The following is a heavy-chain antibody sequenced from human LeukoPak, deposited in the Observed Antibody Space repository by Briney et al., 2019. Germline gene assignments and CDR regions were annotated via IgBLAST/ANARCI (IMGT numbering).Heavy chain of an antibody. Sequence: LSGGSLRLSCAASGFTFRSCAMAWVRQSPGRGLEWVSAISGSGDNTYYADSVKGRFTISRDNAKNSLYLQVNSLRVEDTAVYYCAKRPDGYNYFFDYWGQGALVTVSS. CDR1: GFTFRSCA. V-gene: IGHV3-23*01. D-gene: IGHD5-24*01. J-gene: IGHJ4*02. CDR3: AKRPDGYNYFFDY. CDR2: ISGSGDNT.